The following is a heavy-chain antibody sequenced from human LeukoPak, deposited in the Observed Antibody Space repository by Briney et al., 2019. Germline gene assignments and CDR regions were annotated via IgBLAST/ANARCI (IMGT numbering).Heavy chain of an antibody. CDR3: ARVGYCSGDRCYLHFDY. Sequence: ASVKVSCKASGYTFTSYGISWVRQAPGQGLEWMGIINPSGGSTSYAQKFQGRVTVTRDTSISTVYMELNRLTSDDTALYYCARVGYCSGDRCYLHFDYWGQGTLVTVSS. D-gene: IGHD2-15*01. V-gene: IGHV1-46*01. CDR2: INPSGGST. J-gene: IGHJ4*02. CDR1: GYTFTSYG.